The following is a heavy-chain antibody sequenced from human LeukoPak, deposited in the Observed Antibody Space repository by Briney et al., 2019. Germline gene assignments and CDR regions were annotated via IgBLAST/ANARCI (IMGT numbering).Heavy chain of an antibody. CDR3: ARGYYSSGWFDY. V-gene: IGHV4-34*01. D-gene: IGHD6-19*01. CDR1: GGSFSGYY. J-gene: IGHJ4*02. Sequence: KPSETLSLTCAVYGGSFSGYYWSWIRQPPGKGLEWIGEINHTGSTNYNPSLKSRVTISVDTSKNQFSLKLSSVTAADTAVYYCARGYYSSGWFDYWGQGTLVTVSS. CDR2: INHTGST.